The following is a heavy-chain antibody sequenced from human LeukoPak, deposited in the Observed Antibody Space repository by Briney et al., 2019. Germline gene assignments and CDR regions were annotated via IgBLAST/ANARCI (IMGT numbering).Heavy chain of an antibody. V-gene: IGHV3-7*01. D-gene: IGHD7-27*01. J-gene: IGHJ4*02. CDR2: IKQDGSEK. Sequence: GGSLRLSCAASGFTFSHYWMSWVRQAPGKGLEWVANIKQDGSEKYYVDSVKGRFTISRDNAKNSLYLQMNSLRAEDTAVDYCAREDNWGWRDFDYWGQGTLVTVSS. CDR3: AREDNWGWRDFDY. CDR1: GFTFSHYW.